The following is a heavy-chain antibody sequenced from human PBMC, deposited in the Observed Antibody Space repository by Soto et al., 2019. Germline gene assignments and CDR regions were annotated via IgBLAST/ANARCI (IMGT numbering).Heavy chain of an antibody. CDR2: IDPDDSAT. J-gene: IGHJ4*02. D-gene: IGHD2-8*01. V-gene: IGHV5-10-1*01. Sequence: PGESLKISCKGHENNFTTFWINWVRQMPGSGLDWVGRIDPDDSATNYSPSLRGHVTISVDKSINTAYLEWGSLKASDSAIYYCATSMTLSAWGQGTLVTVSS. CDR1: ENNFTTFW. CDR3: ATSMTLSA.